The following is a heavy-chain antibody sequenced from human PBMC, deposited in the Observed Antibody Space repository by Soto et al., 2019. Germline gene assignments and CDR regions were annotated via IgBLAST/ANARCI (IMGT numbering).Heavy chain of an antibody. Sequence: GSLRLSCAASGFTFSMYWMHWVRQVPGKGPEWVSRINDDGISTNYADSVKGRFTISRDNARNTLYLQMNALRVEDTAVYYCTRGPRSTSTGTGAFWGQGTLVTVSS. CDR2: INDDGIST. V-gene: IGHV3-74*01. CDR3: TRGPRSTSTGTGAF. D-gene: IGHD1-1*01. CDR1: GFTFSMYW. J-gene: IGHJ4*02.